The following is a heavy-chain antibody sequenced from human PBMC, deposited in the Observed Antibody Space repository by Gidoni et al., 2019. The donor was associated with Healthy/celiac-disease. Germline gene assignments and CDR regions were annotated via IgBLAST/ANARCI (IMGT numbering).Heavy chain of an antibody. CDR2: IIPILGRA. J-gene: IGHJ4*02. V-gene: IGHV1-69*04. D-gene: IGHD3-10*01. CDR3: ARDAPVGCLPN. CDR1: GGTFSSYA. Sequence: QVQLFQSGAELKTPGSSVKVSCQASGGTFSSYAISWVRQATGKGLEWMGRIIPILGRANDAQKFKGRVTITADKSTSTDYMELSSLRSEDTAVYDCARDAPVGCLPNWGQGTLVTVSS.